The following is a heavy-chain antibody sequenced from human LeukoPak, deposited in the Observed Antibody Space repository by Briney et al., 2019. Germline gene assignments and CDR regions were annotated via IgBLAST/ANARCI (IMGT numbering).Heavy chain of an antibody. CDR1: GFTFSSYS. D-gene: IGHD5-12*01. Sequence: GGSLRLSCAASGFTFSSYSMNWVRQAPGKGLEWVSYISSSSSTIYYADSVKGRFTISRDNAKNSLYLQMNSLRAEDTAVYYCARERDSGHAHWGQGTLVTVSS. CDR3: ARERDSGHAH. V-gene: IGHV3-48*01. CDR2: ISSSSSTI. J-gene: IGHJ4*02.